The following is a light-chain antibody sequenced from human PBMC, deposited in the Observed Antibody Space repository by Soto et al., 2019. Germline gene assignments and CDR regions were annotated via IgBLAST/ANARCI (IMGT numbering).Light chain of an antibody. CDR2: AAS. CDR3: QRSYSPPWT. CDR1: QSISTH. Sequence: DIQLTHSPSSLSAYVGDRVTITCRARQSISTHLKWYQQTPGKAPKLLIYAASNLQRWVPSRFSGSGSGTDFTLTISSLQPEDFGTYFCQRSYSPPWTFGQGTKVDIK. J-gene: IGKJ1*01. V-gene: IGKV1-39*01.